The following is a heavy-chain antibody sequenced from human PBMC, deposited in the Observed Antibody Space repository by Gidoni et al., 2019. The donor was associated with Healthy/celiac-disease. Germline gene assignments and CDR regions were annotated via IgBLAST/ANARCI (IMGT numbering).Heavy chain of an antibody. Sequence: EVQLVESGGGLVKPGGSLRLSCAASGFTFSSYSMNWVRQAPGKGLEWVSSISSSSSYIYYADSVKGRFTISRDNAKNSLYLQMNSLRAEDTAVYYCARELIVGATNYYYYGMDVWGQGTTVTVSS. CDR3: ARELIVGATNYYYYGMDV. V-gene: IGHV3-21*01. D-gene: IGHD1-26*01. CDR1: GFTFSSYS. CDR2: ISSSSSYI. J-gene: IGHJ6*02.